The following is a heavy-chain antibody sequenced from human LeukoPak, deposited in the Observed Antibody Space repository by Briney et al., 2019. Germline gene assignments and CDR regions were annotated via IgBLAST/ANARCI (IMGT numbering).Heavy chain of an antibody. V-gene: IGHV4-39*07. CDR1: GGSISSDSYY. J-gene: IGHJ5*02. CDR3: ARDRGYGDHPSWFDP. D-gene: IGHD5-12*01. CDR2: IFHRGAT. Sequence: SETLSLTCTVSGGSISSDSYYWGWIRQPPGKELEWIGNIFHRGATYYNPSLKSRVTISVDTSKNQFSLNLRSVTAADTAVYYCARDRGYGDHPSWFDPWGQGTQVTVSS.